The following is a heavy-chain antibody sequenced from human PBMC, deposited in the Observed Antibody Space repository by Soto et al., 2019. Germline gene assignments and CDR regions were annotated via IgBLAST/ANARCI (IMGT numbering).Heavy chain of an antibody. CDR1: GDSFTSYW. J-gene: IGHJ4*02. D-gene: IGHD6-19*01. Sequence: GEPMKICCKGSGDSFTSYWIGWVRQMPGKGLEWMGIIYPGDSDTRYSPSFQGQVTISADKSISTAYLQWSSLKASDTAMYYCATHPGIAVAGTFDYWGQGTLVTVSS. CDR3: ATHPGIAVAGTFDY. CDR2: IYPGDSDT. V-gene: IGHV5-51*01.